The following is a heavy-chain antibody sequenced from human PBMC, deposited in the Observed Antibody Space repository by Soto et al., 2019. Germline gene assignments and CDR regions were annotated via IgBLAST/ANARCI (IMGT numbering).Heavy chain of an antibody. CDR1: GYTFTSYD. CDR2: MNPNSGNT. J-gene: IGHJ6*03. Sequence: QVQLVQSGSEVKKPGASVKVSCKASGYTFTSYDITWVRQATGQGLEWMGWMNPNSGNTGYAQKFQGRVTMTRNTSISPAYMELSSLRSEDTAVYYCARVNAIFGFYSPYYYYMDVWGKGTTVTVSS. D-gene: IGHD3-3*01. CDR3: ARVNAIFGFYSPYYYYMDV. V-gene: IGHV1-8*01.